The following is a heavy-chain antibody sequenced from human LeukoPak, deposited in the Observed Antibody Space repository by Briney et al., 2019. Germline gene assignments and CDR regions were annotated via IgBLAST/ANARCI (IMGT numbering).Heavy chain of an antibody. V-gene: IGHV1-2*02. Sequence: ASVKVSCKASGYTFTDYYIHWVRQAPGQGLEWMGWINPKSGGTYYAQKYQGRVTMTRDTSISTAYVELSRLRSDDTAVYYCARDYYGSGSYFYGYWGQGTLVTVSS. J-gene: IGHJ4*02. D-gene: IGHD3-10*01. CDR2: INPKSGGT. CDR3: ARDYYGSGSYFYGY. CDR1: GYTFTDYY.